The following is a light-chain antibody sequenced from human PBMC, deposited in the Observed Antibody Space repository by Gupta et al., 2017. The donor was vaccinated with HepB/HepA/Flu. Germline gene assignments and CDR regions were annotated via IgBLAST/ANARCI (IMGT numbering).Light chain of an antibody. CDR1: SSDVGGYNY. J-gene: IGLJ3*02. CDR2: DVI. V-gene: IGLV2-11*01. CDR3: SSYAGSYTWA. Sequence: QPDLTQPRSVSASPAQSVTISFTGTSSDVGGYNYVSWYQQHPGKAPKPMIYDVIKRPSGVPDRFSGSKSGNTASLTISGLQAEDEADYYCSSYAGSYTWAFGGGTKLTVL.